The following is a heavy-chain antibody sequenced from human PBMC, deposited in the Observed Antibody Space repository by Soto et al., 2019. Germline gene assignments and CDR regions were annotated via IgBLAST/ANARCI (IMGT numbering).Heavy chain of an antibody. CDR3: ARPYSSGWGYYGMDV. Sequence: ASVKVSCKASGYTFTGYYMHWVRQAPGQGLEWMGWINPNSGGTNYAQKFQGRVTMTRDTSISTAYMELSRLRSDDTAVYYCARPYSSGWGYYGMDVWGQGTSVTVSS. CDR1: GYTFTGYY. J-gene: IGHJ6*02. CDR2: INPNSGGT. V-gene: IGHV1-2*02. D-gene: IGHD6-19*01.